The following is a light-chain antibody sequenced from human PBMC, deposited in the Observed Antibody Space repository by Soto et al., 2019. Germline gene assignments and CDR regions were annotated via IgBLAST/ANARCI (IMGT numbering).Light chain of an antibody. Sequence: HCVLKQPPSGSWAPRERRPIFCTGRSSHFGAGYDVHWYQQLPGTAPKLLIYGNSNRPSGVPDRFSGSKSGTSASLAITGLQAEDEADYYCQSYDSSLSGYVFGTGTKVTVL. V-gene: IGLV1-40*01. CDR3: QSYDSSLSGYV. CDR1: SSHFGAGYD. CDR2: GNS. J-gene: IGLJ1*01.